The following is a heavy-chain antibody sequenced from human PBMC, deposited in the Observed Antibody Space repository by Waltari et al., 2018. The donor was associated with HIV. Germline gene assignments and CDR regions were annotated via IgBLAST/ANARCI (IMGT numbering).Heavy chain of an antibody. J-gene: IGHJ5*02. CDR3: ARDGRFSFGIWFDP. D-gene: IGHD3-3*01. CDR1: GGSFSGYY. CDR2: INHSGST. Sequence: QVQLQQWGAGLLKPSETLSLTCAVYGGSFSGYYWSWIRQPPGKGLEWIGEINHSGSTNYNPSLKSRVTISVDTSKNQFSLKLSSVTAADTAVYYCARDGRFSFGIWFDPWGQGNLVTVSS. V-gene: IGHV4-34*01.